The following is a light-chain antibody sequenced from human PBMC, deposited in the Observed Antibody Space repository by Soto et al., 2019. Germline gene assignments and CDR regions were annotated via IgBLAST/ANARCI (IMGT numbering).Light chain of an antibody. J-gene: IGKJ1*01. V-gene: IGKV1-5*03. CDR3: QQYNSYPGT. CDR1: QSISSW. Sequence: DIQMTQSPSTLSASVGDRVTITCRASQSISSWLAWYQQKPGKAPKLLIYKASSLESGVPSRFSGSGSGTGFTLTIRSLQPDDFATYYCQQYNSYPGTFGQGTKVEIK. CDR2: KAS.